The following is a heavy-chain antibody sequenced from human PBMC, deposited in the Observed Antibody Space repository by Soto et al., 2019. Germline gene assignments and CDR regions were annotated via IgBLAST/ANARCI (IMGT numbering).Heavy chain of an antibody. D-gene: IGHD5-12*01. V-gene: IGHV3-7*01. CDR2: IKQDGSEK. CDR1: GFTFSSYW. CDR3: VRLGGYSGYDFFDY. Sequence: GGSLRLSCAASGFTFSSYWMSWVRQAPGKGLEWVANIKQDGSEKYYVDSVKGRFTISRDNAKNSLYLQMNSLRAEDTAVYYCVRLGGYSGYDFFDYWGQGTLVTVSS. J-gene: IGHJ4*02.